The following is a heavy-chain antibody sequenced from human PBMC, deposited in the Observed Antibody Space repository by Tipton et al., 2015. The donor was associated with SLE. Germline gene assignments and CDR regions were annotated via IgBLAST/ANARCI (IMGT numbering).Heavy chain of an antibody. CDR3: ARGVGGSGYSYYYYYMDV. V-gene: IGHV4-59*01. D-gene: IGHD3-22*01. J-gene: IGHJ6*03. CDR1: GASITSDY. CDR2: ISHSGSS. Sequence: LSLTCTVSGASITSDYWSWIRQPPGKGLEWIAYISHSGSSNHNPSLKSRVTISVDASKNQFSLKLESLTAADTAVYYCARGVGGSGYSYYYYYMDVWGKGTTVTVSS.